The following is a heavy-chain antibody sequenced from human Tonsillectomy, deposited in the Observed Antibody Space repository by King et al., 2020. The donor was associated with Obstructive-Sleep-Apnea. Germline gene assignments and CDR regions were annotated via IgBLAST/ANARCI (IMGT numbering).Heavy chain of an antibody. CDR3: ARDAYYSNFWYFAL. CDR1: GDSFSSYG. CDR2: IMPMFGTT. J-gene: IGHJ2*01. V-gene: IGHV1-69*01. Sequence: QLVQSGAEVKKPGSSVKVSCKASGDSFSSYGFCWVRQAPGQGLEWMGGIMPMFGTTTYAQKFQGRVNISADESTNTVYMELTSPRSDDTAVYYCARDAYYSNFWYFALWGRGTLVTVSP. D-gene: IGHD4-11*01.